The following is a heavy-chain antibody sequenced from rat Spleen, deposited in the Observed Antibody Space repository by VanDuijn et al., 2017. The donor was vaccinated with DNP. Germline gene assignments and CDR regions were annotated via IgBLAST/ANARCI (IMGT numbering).Heavy chain of an antibody. CDR1: GYIFTSYY. CDR3: ASGGFGVWFAY. J-gene: IGHJ3*01. CDR2: IHTGSGSA. V-gene: IGHV1-43*01. Sequence: QVQLQQSGADLAKPGSSVKISCKASGYIFTSYYIGWIKKTSGQGLEYIGYIHTGSGSASYNEKYMGKATLTVDKSSSTALIQLSSLTPDDSAVYYCASGGFGVWFAYWGQGTLVTVSS. D-gene: IGHD4-3*01.